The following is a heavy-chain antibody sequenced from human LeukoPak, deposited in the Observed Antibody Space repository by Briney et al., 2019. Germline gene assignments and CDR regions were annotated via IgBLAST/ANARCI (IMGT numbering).Heavy chain of an antibody. CDR3: ARYLYGSGSYFYFDY. CDR1: GGSISSSSYY. CDR2: IYYSGST. V-gene: IGHV4-61*01. Sequence: PSETLSLTCTVSGGSISSSSYYWSWIRQPPGKGLEWIGYIYYSGSTNYNPSLKSRVTISVDTSKNQFSLKLSSVTAADTAVYYCARYLYGSGSYFYFDYWGQGTLVTVSS. J-gene: IGHJ4*02. D-gene: IGHD3-10*01.